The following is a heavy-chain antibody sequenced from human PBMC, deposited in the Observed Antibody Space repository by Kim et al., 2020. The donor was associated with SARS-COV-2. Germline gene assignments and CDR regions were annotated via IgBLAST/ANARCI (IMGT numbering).Heavy chain of an antibody. Sequence: ASVKVSCKASGYTFTSYAMHWVRQAPGQRLEWMGWINAGNGNTKYSQKFQGRVTITRDTSASTAYMELSSLRSEDTAVYYCARDLGSSSSSLYWYFDLWGRGTLVTVSS. J-gene: IGHJ2*01. CDR3: ARDLGSSSSSLYWYFDL. CDR1: GYTFTSYA. V-gene: IGHV1-3*01. D-gene: IGHD6-13*01. CDR2: INAGNGNT.